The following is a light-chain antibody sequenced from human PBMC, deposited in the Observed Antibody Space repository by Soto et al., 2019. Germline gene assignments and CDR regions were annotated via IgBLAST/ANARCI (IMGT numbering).Light chain of an antibody. V-gene: IGLV2-23*01. CDR1: SSDVGSYNL. J-gene: IGLJ1*01. CDR2: EGS. Sequence: QSVLTQPASVSGSPGQSITISCTGTSSDVGSYNLVSWYQQHPGKAPKLMISEGSKRPSGVFIRFSGSKSGNTASLTIFGLQAEDEADYYCCSYAGNSNYVFGTGTKVTVL. CDR3: CSYAGNSNYV.